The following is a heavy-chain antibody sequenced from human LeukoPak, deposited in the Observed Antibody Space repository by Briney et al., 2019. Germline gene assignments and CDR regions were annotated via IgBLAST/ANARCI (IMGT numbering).Heavy chain of an antibody. CDR3: ARERDGYKSGIGYYYYYMDV. D-gene: IGHD5-24*01. CDR2: INHSGST. CDR1: GVFFSGYQ. J-gene: IGHJ6*03. V-gene: IGHV4-34*01. Sequence: TSETLSLTCAVYGVFFSGYQWSWIRQSPGKGLEWIGEINHSGSTNYNPSLKSRVTISVDTSKSQFSLKLSSVAAADTAVYYCARERDGYKSGIGYYYYYMDVWGKGTTVTVSS.